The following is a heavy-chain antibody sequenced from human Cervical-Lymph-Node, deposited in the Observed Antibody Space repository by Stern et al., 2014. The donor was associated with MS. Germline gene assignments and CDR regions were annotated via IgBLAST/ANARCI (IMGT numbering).Heavy chain of an antibody. CDR1: GGSISGYG. Sequence: QVQLQESGPGLVKPSETLSLTCTVSGGSISGYGCSWIRQPPGKGLALIGHIYYSGSTNYIPSLKSRVSISIDTPKNQFSLKLSSVTAADTAVYYCARSRDAYSPLAYWGQGALVTVSS. CDR3: ARSRDAYSPLAY. V-gene: IGHV4-59*01. J-gene: IGHJ4*02. D-gene: IGHD5-24*01. CDR2: IYYSGST.